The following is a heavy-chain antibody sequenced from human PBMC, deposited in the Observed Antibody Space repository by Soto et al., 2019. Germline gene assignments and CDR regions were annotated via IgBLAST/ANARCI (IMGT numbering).Heavy chain of an antibody. J-gene: IGHJ2*01. V-gene: IGHV1-69*02. D-gene: IGHD2-21*02. Sequence: QFQLVQSGAEVKKPGSSVKVSCKASGDTFRSYTISWVRQAPGQGLEWMGRIIPTLGVTDYAQKFQGRVTFTADTTTYTSYMEMSSLRSEDTAVYYCARSAGVVVAAITLDPWGRGTRVIVSS. CDR2: IIPTLGVT. CDR1: GDTFRSYT. CDR3: ARSAGVVVAAITLDP.